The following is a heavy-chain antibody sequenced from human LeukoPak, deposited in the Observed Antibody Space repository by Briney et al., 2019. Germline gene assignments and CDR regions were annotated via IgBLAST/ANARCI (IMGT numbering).Heavy chain of an antibody. CDR2: IIPIFGTA. J-gene: IGHJ4*02. CDR3: ARKDILTYVNGY. D-gene: IGHD3-9*01. V-gene: IGHV1-69*13. CDR1: GGTFSSYA. Sequence: PLASVKVSCKASGGTFSSYAISWVRQAPGQGLEWMGGIIPIFGTANYAQKFQGRVTITADESTSTAYMELSSLRSEDTAVYYCARKDILTYVNGYWGQGTLVTVSS.